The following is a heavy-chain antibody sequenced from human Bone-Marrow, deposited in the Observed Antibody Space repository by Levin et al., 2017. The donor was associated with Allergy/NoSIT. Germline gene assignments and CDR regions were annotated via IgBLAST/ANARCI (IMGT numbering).Heavy chain of an antibody. CDR1: GFTFSSYA. V-gene: IGHV3-23*01. CDR3: AKEGGHSGHDIAFDI. Sequence: LGESLKISCAASGFTFSSYALTWVRQAPGKGLEWVSYISGSGGLTYYADSMKGRFTISRDNSKNTLYLQMNSLRAEDTAVYYCAKEGGHSGHDIAFDIWGQGTMVTVSS. CDR2: ISGSGGLT. J-gene: IGHJ3*02. D-gene: IGHD5-12*01.